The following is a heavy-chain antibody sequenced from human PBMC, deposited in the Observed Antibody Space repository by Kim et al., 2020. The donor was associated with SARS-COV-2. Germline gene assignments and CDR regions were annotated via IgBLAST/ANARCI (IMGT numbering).Heavy chain of an antibody. D-gene: IGHD6-13*01. Sequence: ASVKVSCKASGYTFTNYDINWVRQATGQGLEWMGWMNPNSGDTGYSQKFQGRVTMTLNTSISTAYMELSSFRSEDTAAYYCARGLVMAGAGRMYNWFDPW. J-gene: IGHJ5*02. CDR3: ARGLVMAGAGRMYNWFDP. V-gene: IGHV1-8*01. CDR2: MNPNSGDT. CDR1: GYTFTNYD.